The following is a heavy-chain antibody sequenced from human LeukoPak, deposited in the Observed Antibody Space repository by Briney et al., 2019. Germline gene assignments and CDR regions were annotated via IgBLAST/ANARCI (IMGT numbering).Heavy chain of an antibody. CDR1: GFTFCSYG. D-gene: IGHD2-2*01. Sequence: GGSLRLSCAASGFTFCSYGMHWVRQALGKGLEWVAVILYDGSNKYYADSVKGRVPISRDNSKNTLYLQMNSLRAEDTAVYYCAKETQSRNIVGPVNWGKGTLVTISS. CDR3: AKETQSRNIVGPVN. V-gene: IGHV3-30*18. J-gene: IGHJ4*02. CDR2: ILYDGSNK.